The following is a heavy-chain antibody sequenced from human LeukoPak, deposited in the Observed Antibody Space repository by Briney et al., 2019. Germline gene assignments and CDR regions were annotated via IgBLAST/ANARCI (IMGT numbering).Heavy chain of an antibody. Sequence: SETLSLTCAVYGGSFSGYYWSWIRQPPGKGLEWIGSIYYSGSTYYNPSLKSRVTISVDTSKNQFSLKLSSVTAADTAVYYCARRGSSSWSIESSWFDPWGQGTLVTVSS. V-gene: IGHV4-34*01. J-gene: IGHJ5*02. CDR3: ARRGSSSWSIESSWFDP. CDR2: IYYSGST. CDR1: GGSFSGYY. D-gene: IGHD6-13*01.